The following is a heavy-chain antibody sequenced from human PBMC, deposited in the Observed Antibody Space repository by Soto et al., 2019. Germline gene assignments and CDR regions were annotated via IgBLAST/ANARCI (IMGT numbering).Heavy chain of an antibody. CDR2: ISGSGGST. CDR1: GFTFSSYA. CDR3: ARGYSSGWYQSFDY. J-gene: IGHJ4*02. D-gene: IGHD6-19*01. Sequence: VQLLESGGGLVQPGGSLRLSCAASGFTFSSYAMSWVRQDPGKGLEWVSAISGSGGSTYYADSVKGRFTISRDNSKNTLYLQMNSLRAEDTAVYYCARGYSSGWYQSFDYWGQGTLVTVSS. V-gene: IGHV3-23*01.